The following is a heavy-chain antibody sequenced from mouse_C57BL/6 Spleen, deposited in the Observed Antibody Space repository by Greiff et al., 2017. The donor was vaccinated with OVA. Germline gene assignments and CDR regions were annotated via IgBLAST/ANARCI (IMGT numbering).Heavy chain of an antibody. J-gene: IGHJ2*01. Sequence: EVKLEESGGGLVKPGGSLKLSCAASGFTFSSYAMSWVRQTPEKRLEWVATISDGGSYTYYPDNVKGRFTISRDNAKNNLYLQMSHLKSEDTAMYYCARLREYYFDYWGQGTTLTVSS. CDR1: GFTFSSYA. CDR3: ARLREYYFDY. V-gene: IGHV5-4*03. CDR2: ISDGGSYT.